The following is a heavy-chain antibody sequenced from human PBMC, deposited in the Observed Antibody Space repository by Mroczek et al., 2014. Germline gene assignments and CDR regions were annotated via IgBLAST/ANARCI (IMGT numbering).Heavy chain of an antibody. Sequence: QESGPGLVKPSETLSLTCTVSGGSISSYYWSWIRQPPGKGLEWIGYIYYSGSTNYNPSLKSRVTISVDTSKNQFSLKLSSVTAADTAVYYCARDPPTYYYDSSGYFDLWGRGTLVTVSS. J-gene: IGHJ2*01. CDR2: IYYSGST. CDR3: ARDPPTYYYDSSGYFDL. V-gene: IGHV4-59*01. D-gene: IGHD3-22*01. CDR1: GGSISSYY.